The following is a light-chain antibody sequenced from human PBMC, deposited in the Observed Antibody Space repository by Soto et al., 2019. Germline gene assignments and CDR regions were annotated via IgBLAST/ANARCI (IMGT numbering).Light chain of an antibody. V-gene: IGLV2-8*01. J-gene: IGLJ1*01. CDR3: SSYAGRTLYV. CDR2: EVT. CDR1: SSDVGSYDY. Sequence: QSVLTQPPSASGSPGQSVTISCTGTSSDVGSYDYVSWYQQRPGKAPRLLIHEVTKRPSGVPDRFSGSKSGNTASLTVSGLQAEDEADYYCSSYAGRTLYVFGTGTKVTVL.